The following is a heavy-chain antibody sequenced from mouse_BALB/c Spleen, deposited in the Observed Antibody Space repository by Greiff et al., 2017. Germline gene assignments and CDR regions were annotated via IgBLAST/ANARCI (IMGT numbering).Heavy chain of an antibody. D-gene: IGHD1-2*01. Sequence: EVKVEESGGGLVKPGGSLKLSCAASGFAFSSYDMSWVRQTPEKRLEWVAYISSGGGSTYYPDTVKGRFTISRDNAKNTLYLQMSSLKSEDTAMYYCARHSSLLGSYYFDYWGQGTTLTVSS. V-gene: IGHV5-12-1*01. CDR2: ISSGGGST. CDR3: ARHSSLLGSYYFDY. CDR1: GFAFSSYD. J-gene: IGHJ2*01.